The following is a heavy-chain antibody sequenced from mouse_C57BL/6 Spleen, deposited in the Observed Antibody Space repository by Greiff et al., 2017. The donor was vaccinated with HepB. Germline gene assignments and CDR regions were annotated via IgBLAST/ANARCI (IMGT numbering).Heavy chain of an antibody. V-gene: IGHV1-53*01. CDR3: ARTADLLWLRRFYFDY. CDR2: INPSNGGT. D-gene: IGHD2-2*01. CDR1: GYTFTSYW. J-gene: IGHJ2*01. Sequence: QVQLKQPGTELVKPGASVKLSCKASGYTFTSYWMHWVKQRPGQGLEWIGNINPSNGGTNYNEKFKSKATLTVDKSSSTAYMQLSSLTSEDSAVYYCARTADLLWLRRFYFDYWGQGTTLTVSS.